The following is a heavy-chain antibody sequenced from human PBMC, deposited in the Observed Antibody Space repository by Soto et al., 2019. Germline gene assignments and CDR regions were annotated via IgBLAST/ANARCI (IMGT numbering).Heavy chain of an antibody. CDR2: IYYSGST. V-gene: IGHV4-59*08. Sequence: SDTLSLTCTVSGGSISRYYWSWIRQPPGKGLEWIGYIYYSGSTNYNPSLKSRVTISVDTSKNQFSLKLSSVTAADTAVYYCARHGYCSGGSCYPRYYYYYMDVWGKGTTVTVSS. CDR3: ARHGYCSGGSCYPRYYYYYMDV. D-gene: IGHD2-15*01. J-gene: IGHJ6*03. CDR1: GGSISRYY.